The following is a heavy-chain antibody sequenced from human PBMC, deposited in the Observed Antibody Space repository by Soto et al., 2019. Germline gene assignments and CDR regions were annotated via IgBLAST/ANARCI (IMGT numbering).Heavy chain of an antibody. Sequence: SETLSLTCTVSGGSISSYYWSWIRQPPGKGLEWIGYIYCSGSTNYNPSLKSRVTISVDTSKNQFSLKLSSVTAADTAVYYCARELVLGWFDPWGQGTLVTVSS. CDR2: IYCSGST. D-gene: IGHD2-8*02. J-gene: IGHJ5*02. CDR3: ARELVLGWFDP. V-gene: IGHV4-59*01. CDR1: GGSISSYY.